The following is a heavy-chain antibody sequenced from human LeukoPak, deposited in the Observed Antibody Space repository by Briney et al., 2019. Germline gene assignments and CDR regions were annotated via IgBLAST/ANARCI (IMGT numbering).Heavy chain of an antibody. CDR1: GGSISIYY. J-gene: IGHJ6*02. D-gene: IGHD3-10*01. CDR2: IHTSGRS. CDR3: GRDRDFYGMDV. V-gene: IGHV4-4*07. Sequence: PSETLSLTCTVSGGSISIYYWTWSRQPAGKGLEWIGRIHTSGRSNYNPSLKSRVTMSVDTSKNQFSLKLRSVTAADTAMYYCGRDRDFYGMDVWGQGTPVTVSS.